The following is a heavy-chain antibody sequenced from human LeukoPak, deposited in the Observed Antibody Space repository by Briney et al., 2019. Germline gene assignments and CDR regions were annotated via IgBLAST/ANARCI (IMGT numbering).Heavy chain of an antibody. D-gene: IGHD3-16*02. V-gene: IGHV3-11*01. J-gene: IGHJ3*02. CDR2: ISSSGSTI. Sequence: GGSLRLSCAASGFIFSDYYMRWIRQAPGKGLEWDSYISSSGSTIYYADSVKGRFTISRDNAKNSLYLQMNSLRAEDTAVYYCARAIYDYVWGSYRLDAFDIWGQGTMVTVSS. CDR1: GFIFSDYY. CDR3: ARAIYDYVWGSYRLDAFDI.